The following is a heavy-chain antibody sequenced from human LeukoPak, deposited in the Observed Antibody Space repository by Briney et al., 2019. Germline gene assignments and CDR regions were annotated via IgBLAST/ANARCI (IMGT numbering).Heavy chain of an antibody. V-gene: IGHV6-1*01. J-gene: IGHJ4*02. Sequence: SQTLSLTCAISGDSVSSNSAAWNWFRQSPSRGLEWLGRTYYRSKWYNDYAASVKSRITINPDTSKNQFSLQLNPVTPEDTAVYYCVGEGGYGVFGYWGQGTLVTVSS. CDR2: TYYRSKWYN. CDR3: VGEGGYGVFGY. D-gene: IGHD5-12*01. CDR1: GDSVSSNSAA.